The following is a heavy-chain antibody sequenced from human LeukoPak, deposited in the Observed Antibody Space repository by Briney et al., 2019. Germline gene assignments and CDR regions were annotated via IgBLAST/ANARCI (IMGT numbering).Heavy chain of an antibody. CDR3: ALNRGAHLRPPFDD. D-gene: IGHD2-15*01. CDR2: PGTSGDA. CDR1: RVTFSRRA. V-gene: IGHV3-13*03. Sequence: GGSLRLSCAACRVTFSRRAARWMRPVPGEGLKWVSFPGTSGDAYCPGSVRGQFTFSRENAKISFYVQVNSLRAEDTAVYYCALNRGAHLRPPFDDWGPGTLVTVSS. J-gene: IGHJ4*02.